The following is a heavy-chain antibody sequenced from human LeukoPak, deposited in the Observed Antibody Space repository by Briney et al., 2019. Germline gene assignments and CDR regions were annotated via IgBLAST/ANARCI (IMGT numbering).Heavy chain of an antibody. CDR2: INHSGST. Sequence: PSETLSLTCAVYGGSFSGYYWSWIRQPPGKGLEWIGEINHSGSTNYNPSLKSRVTISVDTSKNQFSLKLSSVTATDTAVYYCARLGYSFDAFDIWGQGTMVTVSS. D-gene: IGHD5-18*01. CDR1: GGSFSGYY. J-gene: IGHJ3*02. V-gene: IGHV4-34*01. CDR3: ARLGYSFDAFDI.